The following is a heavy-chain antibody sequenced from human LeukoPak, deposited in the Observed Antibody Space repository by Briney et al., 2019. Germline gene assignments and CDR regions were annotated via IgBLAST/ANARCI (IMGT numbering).Heavy chain of an antibody. Sequence: SETLSLTCTVSGGSISSGDYYWSWIRQPPGKGLEWIGYTYYSGSTYYNPSLKSRVTISVDTSKNQFSLKLSSVTAADTAVYYCARPLKGYDAFDIWGQGTMVTVSS. D-gene: IGHD5-12*01. J-gene: IGHJ3*02. CDR3: ARPLKGYDAFDI. CDR1: GGSISSGDYY. CDR2: TYYSGST. V-gene: IGHV4-39*01.